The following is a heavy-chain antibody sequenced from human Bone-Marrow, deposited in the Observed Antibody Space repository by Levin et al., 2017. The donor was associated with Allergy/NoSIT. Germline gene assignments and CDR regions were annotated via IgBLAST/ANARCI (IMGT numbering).Heavy chain of an antibody. Sequence: ASVKVSCKASGYTFTGHFLHWVRQAPGQGLEWMGRINPTSGGTNFALKFQGRVTMTRDTSISTVYMDLSRPTSDDTAIYYCARIRTGASGVFDFWGQGTPVTVSS. V-gene: IGHV1-2*06. J-gene: IGHJ4*02. CDR2: INPTSGGT. CDR3: ARIRTGASGVFDF. CDR1: GYTFTGHF. D-gene: IGHD3/OR15-3a*01.